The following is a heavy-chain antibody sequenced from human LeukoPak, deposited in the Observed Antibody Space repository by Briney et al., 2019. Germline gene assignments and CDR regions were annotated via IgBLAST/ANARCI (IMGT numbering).Heavy chain of an antibody. V-gene: IGHV3-64*04. CDR3: ARGLHSSFDC. CDR1: GFTFSSYA. D-gene: IGHD6-13*01. J-gene: IGHJ4*02. CDR2: ISINGGIT. Sequence: AGGSLRRSGSASGFTFSSYAMHWVRQAPGKGLKYVSAISINGGITYYADSVKGRFTISRDNAKNSLYLQMNSLRAEDTAVYYCARGLHSSFDCWGQGTLVTVSS.